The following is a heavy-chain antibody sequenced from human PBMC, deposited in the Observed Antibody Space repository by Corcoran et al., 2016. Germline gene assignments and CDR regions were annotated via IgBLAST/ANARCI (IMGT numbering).Heavy chain of an antibody. D-gene: IGHD1-26*01. V-gene: IGHV3-23*01. J-gene: IGHJ4*02. Sequence: VQLLESGGGLVQPGGSLRLSCASSGFAFSNYAMSWVRQAPGKGPEWVSSISDRGGGTYYTDSVKGRFTITRDNSKNTLYLQMDSLTAEETAVYYCGKDVSRIVGDSWGQGTLVTVSS. CDR2: ISDRGGGT. CDR1: GFAFSNYA. CDR3: GKDVSRIVGDS.